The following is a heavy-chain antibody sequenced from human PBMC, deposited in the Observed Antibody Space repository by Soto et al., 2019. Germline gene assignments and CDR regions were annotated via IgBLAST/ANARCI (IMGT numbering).Heavy chain of an antibody. CDR2: ARNDPSRRTT. V-gene: IGHV3-72*01. CDR3: ASSRPGGIFHS. Sequence: ELQLVESGGGLVQPGGSLRLTCAASGLSFSDYHMDWVRQAPGKGLEWIGRARNDPSRRTTDHAASVRGRFTTSRDDLKNSLDLQMNSLKPEDTAMYYCASSRPGGIFHSWGQGTLVTVSS. D-gene: IGHD3-16*01. CDR1: GLSFSDYH. J-gene: IGHJ4*02.